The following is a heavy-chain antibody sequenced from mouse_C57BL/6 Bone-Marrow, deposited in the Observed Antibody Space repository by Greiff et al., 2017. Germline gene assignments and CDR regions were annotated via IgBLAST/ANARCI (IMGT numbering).Heavy chain of an antibody. J-gene: IGHJ4*01. CDR3: ARRPLRPDAMDY. CDR1: GFTFSDYY. V-gene: IGHV5-12*01. Sequence: DVQLVESGGGLVQPGGSLKLSCAASGFTFSDYYMYWVRQTPEKRLEWVAYISNGGGSIYYPATVKGRFTISRDNAKNTLYLQMSRLKSEDTAMYYCARRPLRPDAMDYWGQGTSVTVSS. D-gene: IGHD1-2*01. CDR2: ISNGGGSI.